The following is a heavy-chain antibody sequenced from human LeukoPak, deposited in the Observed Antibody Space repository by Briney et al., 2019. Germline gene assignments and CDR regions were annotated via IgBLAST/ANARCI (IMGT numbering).Heavy chain of an antibody. CDR1: GYSFTSYW. V-gene: IGHV5-51*01. Sequence: GEPPKTSCNGSGYSFTSYWIGWLRQMPGKGVGWMCIIYPGDSDTRYSPCLHGKVTISADKSIAAAYLQWSSLKPSDTGMYYCARRDSMSTFDCWGQGTRVTVSS. D-gene: IGHD5/OR15-5a*01. CDR2: IYPGDSDT. J-gene: IGHJ4*02. CDR3: ARRDSMSTFDC.